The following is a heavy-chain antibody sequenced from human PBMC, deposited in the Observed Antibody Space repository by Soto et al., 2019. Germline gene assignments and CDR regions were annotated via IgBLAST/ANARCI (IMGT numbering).Heavy chain of an antibody. CDR3: ARDETLDYVWGSYLLGY. V-gene: IGHV1-46*01. J-gene: IGHJ4*02. CDR1: GGTFSSYT. D-gene: IGHD3-16*02. Sequence: ASVKVSCKASGGTFSSYTISWVRQAPGQGLEWMGIINPSGGSTSYAQKFQGRVTMTRDTSTSTVYMELSSLRSEDTAVYYCARDETLDYVWGSYLLGYWGQGTLVTVSS. CDR2: INPSGGST.